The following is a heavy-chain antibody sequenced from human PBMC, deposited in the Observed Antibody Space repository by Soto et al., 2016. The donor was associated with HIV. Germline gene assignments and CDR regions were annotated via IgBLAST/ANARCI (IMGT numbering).Heavy chain of an antibody. D-gene: IGHD2-15*01. Sequence: QVQLVQSGAEVKKPGSSVKVSCKASGGTFSSYAISWVRQAPGQGLEWMGGIIPIFGTANYAQKFQGRVTITADESTSTAYMELSSLRSEDTAVYYCARDNGSQSRPEGMVVAATLFDWGQGTLVTVSX. CDR3: ARDNGSQSRPEGMVVAATLFD. J-gene: IGHJ4*02. CDR2: IIPIFGTA. V-gene: IGHV1-69*01. CDR1: GGTFSSYA.